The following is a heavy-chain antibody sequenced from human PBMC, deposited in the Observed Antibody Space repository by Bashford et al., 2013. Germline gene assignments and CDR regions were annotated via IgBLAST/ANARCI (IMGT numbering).Heavy chain of an antibody. CDR3: ATSRRSEHSNAWCDAFDI. J-gene: IGHJ3*02. Sequence: VRQAPGKGLEWVSLISYGSNNTDYADSVKGRVTISRDSSKNTLYLQMNSLRADDTAVYYCATSRRSEHSNAWCDAFDIWGQGTMVTVSS. V-gene: IGHV3-30-3*01. CDR2: ISYGSNNT. D-gene: IGHD2-15*01.